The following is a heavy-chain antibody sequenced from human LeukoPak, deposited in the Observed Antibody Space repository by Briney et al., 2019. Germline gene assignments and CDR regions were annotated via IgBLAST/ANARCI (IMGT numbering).Heavy chain of an antibody. V-gene: IGHV3-48*03. J-gene: IGHJ6*02. Sequence: GGSLRLSCAASGLTFSSYEMNWVRQAPGKGLEWVSYISSSGSTIYYADSVKGRFTISRDNAKNSLYLQMNSLRAEDMAVYYCARSRPYYYYGMDVWGQGTTVTVSS. CDR3: ARSRPYYYYGMDV. CDR2: ISSSGSTI. CDR1: GLTFSSYE.